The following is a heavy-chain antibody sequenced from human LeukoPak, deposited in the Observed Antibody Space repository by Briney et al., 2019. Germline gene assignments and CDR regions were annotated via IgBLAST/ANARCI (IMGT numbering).Heavy chain of an antibody. CDR1: GGSFSGYY. V-gene: IGHV4-34*01. CDR2: ISHSGST. D-gene: IGHD6-13*01. J-gene: IGHJ6*03. Sequence: SETLSLTCAVYGGSFSGYYWSWIRQPPGKGLEWIGEISHSGSTNYNPSLKSRVTISVDTSKNQFSLKLSSVTAADTAVYYCASSTSYYYYYYMDVWGKGTTVTVSS. CDR3: ASSTSYYYYYYMDV.